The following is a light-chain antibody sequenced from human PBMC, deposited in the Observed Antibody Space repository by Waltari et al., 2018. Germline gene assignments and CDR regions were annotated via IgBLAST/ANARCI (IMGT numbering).Light chain of an antibody. Sequence: QSDLTQPASVSGSPGQSITHPGPGTRRAVGVYNLCSWYQQHPGEVPKLMIYEVTKRPSGISNRFSASKSGNTASLTISGLQAEDEADYYCCSFAGSTTVIFGGGTRLTVL. CDR1: RRAVGVYNL. V-gene: IGLV2-23*02. CDR2: EVT. J-gene: IGLJ2*01. CDR3: CSFAGSTTVI.